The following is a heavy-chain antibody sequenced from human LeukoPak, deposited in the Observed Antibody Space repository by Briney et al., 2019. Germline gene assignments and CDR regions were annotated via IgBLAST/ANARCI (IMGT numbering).Heavy chain of an antibody. CDR3: ARASFYGSGTYYQRVDY. Sequence: SETLSLTCTVSGGSISSSNHYWGWIRQPPGKGLEWIGTIYYSGSTYYNPSLKSRVTISVDTSKNQFSLKLSSVTTADTAVYYCARASFYGSGTYYQRVDYWGQGTLVTVSS. CDR1: GGSISSSNHY. D-gene: IGHD3-10*01. V-gene: IGHV4-39*07. CDR2: IYYSGST. J-gene: IGHJ4*02.